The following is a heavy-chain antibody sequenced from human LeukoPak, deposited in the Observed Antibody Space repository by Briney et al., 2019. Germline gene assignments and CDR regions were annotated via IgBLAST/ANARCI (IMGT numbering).Heavy chain of an antibody. CDR2: IKRDGREK. J-gene: IGHJ5*01. D-gene: IGHD6-13*01. V-gene: IGHV3-7*01. CDR3: AGERPSSSWYDF. Sequence: GGSLRLPCAASEFILSTYLMTWVRQAPGKGLEWVANIKRDGREKYYADSVRGRFTISRDDGKKSLYLQMDSLRVDDTAVYYCAGERPSSSWYDFWGQGTLVTVSS. CDR1: EFILSTYL.